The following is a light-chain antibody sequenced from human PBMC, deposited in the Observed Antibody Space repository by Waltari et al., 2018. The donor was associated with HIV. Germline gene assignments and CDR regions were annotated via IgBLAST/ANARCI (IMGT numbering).Light chain of an antibody. CDR2: GAS. Sequence: EVVMTQSPATLSVSPGERATLSCRASQSLSSNLVGYQQKPGQAPRLLIYGASTRATGIPARFSGSGSGTEFTLTISSLQSEDFAVYYCQQYSGTFGQGTKVEIK. J-gene: IGKJ1*01. V-gene: IGKV3-15*01. CDR1: QSLSSN. CDR3: QQYSGT.